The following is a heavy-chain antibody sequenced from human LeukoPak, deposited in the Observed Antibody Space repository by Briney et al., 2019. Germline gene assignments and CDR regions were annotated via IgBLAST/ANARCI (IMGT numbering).Heavy chain of an antibody. Sequence: GGSLRLSCAASGFTFISYGMHWVRQAPGKGLEWVAFIRYDGSNKYYTDSVKGRLTISRDNSKNTLSLQMNSLRAEDTAVYYCARDLGMGTRIDFWGQGTLVTVSS. J-gene: IGHJ4*02. V-gene: IGHV3-30*02. D-gene: IGHD5-24*01. CDR1: GFTFISYG. CDR3: ARDLGMGTRIDF. CDR2: IRYDGSNK.